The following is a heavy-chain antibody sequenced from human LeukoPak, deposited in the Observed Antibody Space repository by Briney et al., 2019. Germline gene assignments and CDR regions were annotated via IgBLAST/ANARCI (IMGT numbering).Heavy chain of an antibody. CDR2: ISTSGGNT. D-gene: IGHD1-1*01. J-gene: IGHJ4*02. CDR1: GFTFSSNG. CDR3: ATTKQARRYFDY. V-gene: IGHV3-23*01. Sequence: GGSLRLSCAGSGFTFSSNGLSWVRQAPGKGLEWVSAISTSGGNTYYADSVRGRFTISRDNSKNTLYLQMNTLRAEDTAMYYCATTKQARRYFDYWGQGTLVTVSS.